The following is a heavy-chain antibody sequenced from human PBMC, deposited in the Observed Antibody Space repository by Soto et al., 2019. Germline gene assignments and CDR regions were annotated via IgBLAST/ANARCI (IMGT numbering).Heavy chain of an antibody. D-gene: IGHD3-3*01. CDR2: IYSGGST. J-gene: IGHJ6*02. CDR1: GFAVSSNY. V-gene: IGHV3-53*01. CDR3: ARDRYDFWIGRHYYGMDV. Sequence: GGSLRLSCAASGFAVSSNYMSWVRQAPGKGLEWVSVIYSGGSTYYADSVKGRFTISRDNSKNTLYLQMNSLRAEDTAVYYCARDRYDFWIGRHYYGMDVWGQGTTVTVSS.